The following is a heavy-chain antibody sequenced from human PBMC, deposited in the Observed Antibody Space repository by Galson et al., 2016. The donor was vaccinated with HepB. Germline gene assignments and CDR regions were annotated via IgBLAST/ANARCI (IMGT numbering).Heavy chain of an antibody. V-gene: IGHV3-7*01. CDR2: IKQDGSEK. CDR1: GFTFSDYW. D-gene: IGHD6-19*01. Sequence: SLRLSCAASGFTFSDYWMSWVRQAPGRGLEWVANIKQDGSEKSYVDSVKGRFTISRDNTKNSLYVQMNSLRAEDTALYYCARPSVGWSFDYWGQGTLVTVSS. J-gene: IGHJ4*02. CDR3: ARPSVGWSFDY.